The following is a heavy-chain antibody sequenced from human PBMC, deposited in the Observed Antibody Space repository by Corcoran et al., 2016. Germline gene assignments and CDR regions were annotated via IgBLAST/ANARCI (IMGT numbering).Heavy chain of an antibody. D-gene: IGHD6-6*01. Sequence: EVQLVESGGGLVKPGGSLRLSCAASGFTFSNAWMNWVRQAPGKGLEWVGRIKSKTDGGTTDYAAPVKGRCTISRDDSKNTLSLQMNSLKTEDTAVYYCTTRAPFEYSSSGDYGGQGTLVTVSS. J-gene: IGHJ4*02. CDR2: IKSKTDGGTT. CDR3: TTRAPFEYSSSGDY. V-gene: IGHV3-15*07. CDR1: GFTFSNAW.